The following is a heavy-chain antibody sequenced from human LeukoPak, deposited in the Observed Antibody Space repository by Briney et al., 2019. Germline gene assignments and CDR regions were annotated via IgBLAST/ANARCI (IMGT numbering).Heavy chain of an antibody. CDR2: IYYSGST. D-gene: IGHD3-16*01. V-gene: IGHV4-39*01. CDR3: VRGSTLRHYQY. J-gene: IGHJ4*02. Sequence: SETLSLTCTVSGGSISSSTYYWGWIPRPQGKGLRWIGSIYYSGSTYYNPSLKSRVTVSVDTSKNQFSLKLSSVTAADTAVYYCVRGSTLRHYQYWGQGTLVTVSS. CDR1: GGSISSSTYY.